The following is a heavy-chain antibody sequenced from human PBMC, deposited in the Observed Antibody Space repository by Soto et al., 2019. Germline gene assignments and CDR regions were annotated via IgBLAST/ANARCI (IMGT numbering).Heavy chain of an antibody. CDR2: INHSGST. CDR1: GGSFSGCY. CDR3: ARAVRFARLGELSFPAYYYGMDV. D-gene: IGHD3-16*02. Sequence: PSETLSLSCAVYGGSFSGCYWSWIRQPPGKGLEWIGEINHSGSTNYNPSLKSRVTISVDTSKNQFSLKLSSVTAADTAVYYCARAVRFARLGELSFPAYYYGMDVWGQGTTLIVS. J-gene: IGHJ6*02. V-gene: IGHV4-34*01.